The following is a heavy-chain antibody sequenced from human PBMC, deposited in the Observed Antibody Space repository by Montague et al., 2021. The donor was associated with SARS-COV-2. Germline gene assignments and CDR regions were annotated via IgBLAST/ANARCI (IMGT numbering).Heavy chain of an antibody. CDR1: GGSISSSSYY. CDR3: STQEDPSGCIPGPFDF. V-gene: IGHV4-39*01. Sequence: SETLSLTCTVSGGSISSSSYYWAWIRQPPGKGLEWIGSIYYRGSTYYNPSLTSRVIRSVDTSKNQLSLKLSSVTAADTAVYYWSTQEDPSGCIPGPFDFWGQGTLLTASS. D-gene: IGHD6-19*01. J-gene: IGHJ4*02. CDR2: IYYRGST.